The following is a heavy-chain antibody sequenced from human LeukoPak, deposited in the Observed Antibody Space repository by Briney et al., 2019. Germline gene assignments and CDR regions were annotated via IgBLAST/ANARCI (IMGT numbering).Heavy chain of an antibody. D-gene: IGHD2-2*01. CDR2: ISGNGGST. V-gene: IGHV3-23*01. Sequence: GGSLRLSCAASGFTFNSYAMTWVRQAPGKGLEWVSSISGNGGSTYYTDSVKGRFTISRDNSKNTLYLQMNSLRDEDTAAYYCAKDLRVIVVTYYMDVWGKGTTVTVSS. CDR3: AKDLRVIVVTYYMDV. J-gene: IGHJ6*03. CDR1: GFTFNSYA.